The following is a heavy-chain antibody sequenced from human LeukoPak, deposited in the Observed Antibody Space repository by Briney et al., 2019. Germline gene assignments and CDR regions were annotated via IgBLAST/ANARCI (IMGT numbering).Heavy chain of an antibody. J-gene: IGHJ3*02. CDR1: GFTFSSYS. CDR3: ARDARWLQSGDAFDI. V-gene: IGHV3-30*03. Sequence: PGGSLRLSCAASGFTFSSYSMNWVRQAPGKGLEWVAVISYDGSNKYYADSVKGRFTISRDNSKNTLYLQMNSLRAEDTAVYYCARDARWLQSGDAFDIWGQGTMVTVSS. D-gene: IGHD5-24*01. CDR2: ISYDGSNK.